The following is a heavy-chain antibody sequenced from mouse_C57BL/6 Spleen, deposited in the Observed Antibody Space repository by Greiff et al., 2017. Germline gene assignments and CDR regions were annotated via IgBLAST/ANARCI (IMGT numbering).Heavy chain of an antibody. D-gene: IGHD2-4*01. CDR3: ARGGDYDGRLDY. CDR1: GYTFTDYY. CDR2: INPYNGGT. Sequence: VQLQQSGPVLVKPGASVKMSCKASGYTFTDYYMNWVKQSHGKSLEWIGVINPYNGGTSYNQKFKGKATLPVDKSSSTAYMELNSLTSEDSAVYYCARGGDYDGRLDYWGQGTSVTVSS. V-gene: IGHV1-19*01. J-gene: IGHJ4*01.